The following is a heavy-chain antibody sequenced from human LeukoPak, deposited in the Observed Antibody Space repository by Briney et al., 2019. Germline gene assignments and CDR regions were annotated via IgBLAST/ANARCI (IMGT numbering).Heavy chain of an antibody. D-gene: IGHD2-2*01. J-gene: IGHJ5*02. Sequence: ASVKVSCKASGGTFSSYAISWVRQAPGQGLEWMGGIIPIFGTANYAQKFQGRVTITADESTSTAYMELSSLRSEDTAVYYCARTPRYCSSTSCYFEWCLVNWFDPWGQGTLVTVSS. CDR3: ARTPRYCSSTSCYFEWCLVNWFDP. CDR2: IIPIFGTA. V-gene: IGHV1-69*13. CDR1: GGTFSSYA.